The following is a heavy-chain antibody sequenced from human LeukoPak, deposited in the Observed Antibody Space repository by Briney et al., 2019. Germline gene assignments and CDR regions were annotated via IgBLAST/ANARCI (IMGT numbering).Heavy chain of an antibody. CDR2: IKQDGSEK. J-gene: IGHJ6*02. CDR1: GFTFSSYW. CDR3: ARDAAYIVVVPAAIDYYYGMDV. V-gene: IGHV3-7*01. D-gene: IGHD2-2*02. Sequence: PGGSLRLSCAASGFTFSSYWMSWVRQAPGKGLEWVANIKQDGSEKYYVDSVKGRFTISRDNAKNSLYLQMNSLRAEDTAVYYCARDAAYIVVVPAAIDYYYGMDVWGQGTLVTVSS.